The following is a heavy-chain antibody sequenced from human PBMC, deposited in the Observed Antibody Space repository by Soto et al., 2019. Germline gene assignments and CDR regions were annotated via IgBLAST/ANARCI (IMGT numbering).Heavy chain of an antibody. CDR2: VTYSGST. CDR1: GESVRDYF. CDR3: ARGLPANY. Sequence: QVQLQQRGAGLLKPSETLSLTCAVFGESVRDYFWSWIRQPPGKGLEWIGEVTYSGSTNYNPSLKSRVTMSVDTSENRFSLQLTSVTAADAAVYYCARGLPANYWGQGTLVTVSS. V-gene: IGHV4-34*01. J-gene: IGHJ4*02.